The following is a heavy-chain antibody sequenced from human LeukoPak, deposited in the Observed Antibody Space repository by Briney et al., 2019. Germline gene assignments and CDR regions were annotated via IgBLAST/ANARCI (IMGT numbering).Heavy chain of an antibody. V-gene: IGHV6-1*01. CDR1: GDSVSSNNAA. CDR2: TYYRSKWYN. Sequence: SQTLSLTCAISGDSVSSNNAAWNWIRQSPSRGLEWLGRTYYRSKWYNDYAVSVKSRITINPDTSKNQFSLQLNSVTPEDTAVYYCARDLSPEYSSSWYNYYYGMDVWGQGTTVTVSS. CDR3: ARDLSPEYSSSWYNYYYGMDV. J-gene: IGHJ6*02. D-gene: IGHD6-13*01.